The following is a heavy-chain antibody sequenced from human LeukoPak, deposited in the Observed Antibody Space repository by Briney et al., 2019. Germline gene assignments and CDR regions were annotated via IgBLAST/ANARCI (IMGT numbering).Heavy chain of an antibody. V-gene: IGHV5-51*01. CDR1: GYSFTSYR. CDR2: IYPGDSDT. J-gene: IGHJ4*02. CDR3: ARTGDVAVDYFDY. Sequence: GESLKISCKGSGYSFTSYRIGWVRQMPGKGLEWMGIIYPGDSDTRYSPSFQGQVTISADKSISTAYLQWSSLKASDTAMYYCARTGDVAVDYFDYWGQGTLVTVSS. D-gene: IGHD2-21*01.